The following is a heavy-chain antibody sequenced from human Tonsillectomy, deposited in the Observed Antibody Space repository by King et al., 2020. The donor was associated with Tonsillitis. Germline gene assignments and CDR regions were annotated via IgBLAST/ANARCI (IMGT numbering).Heavy chain of an antibody. CDR1: GFTFRSYW. D-gene: IGHD1-26*01. J-gene: IGHJ6*03. Sequence: DVQLVESGGGLVQPGGSLRLSCEGSGFTFRSYWMSWVRQAPGKGLEWVGNINQDGSEKYYGGSVKGRFTISRENAKDSLYLQMNSLRAEDTAVYYCARVAGSYSNYMGVWGKGTTVTVSS. CDR2: INQDGSEK. CDR3: ARVAGSYSNYMGV. V-gene: IGHV3-7*03.